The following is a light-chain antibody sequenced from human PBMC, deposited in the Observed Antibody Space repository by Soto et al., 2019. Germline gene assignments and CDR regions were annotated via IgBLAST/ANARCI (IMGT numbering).Light chain of an antibody. V-gene: IGKV1-39*01. CDR3: QQSYNIPRAT. Sequence: DIQMTQSPSSLSASVGDRVTITCRASQSISSYLNWYQQKPGKAPKLLIYAASSLQSGVPPRFSGSGSGTDFTLTISSLQPEDFATYFCQQSYNIPRATFGQGTKVDNK. CDR2: AAS. CDR1: QSISSY. J-gene: IGKJ1*01.